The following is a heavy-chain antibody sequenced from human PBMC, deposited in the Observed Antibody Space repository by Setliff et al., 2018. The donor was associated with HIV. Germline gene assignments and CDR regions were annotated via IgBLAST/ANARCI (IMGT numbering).Heavy chain of an antibody. Sequence: LRLSCAASGFTFSNYGLHWVRQAPGKGLEWVAFIKYDGSDKYYADSVKGRFTISRDNSENTLYLQMNGLRSEDTAVYYCARVTSDSSGYYWGYYFDYWGQGTRVTVSS. CDR1: GFTFSNYG. D-gene: IGHD3-22*01. V-gene: IGHV3-30*02. CDR2: IKYDGSDK. CDR3: ARVTSDSSGYYWGYYFDY. J-gene: IGHJ4*02.